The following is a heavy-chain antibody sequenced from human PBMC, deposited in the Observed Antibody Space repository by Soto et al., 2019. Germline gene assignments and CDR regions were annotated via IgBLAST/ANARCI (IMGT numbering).Heavy chain of an antibody. CDR3: AKNQWELVY. D-gene: IGHD1-26*01. Sequence: PGGSLRLSCAASGFTFSTYAMSWVRQAPGKGLEWVSAISSGGDTYYTDSVKGRFTIFRDNSKNTLYLQMNSLRAEDTAVNYCAKNQWELVYWGQGTLVTVSA. CDR2: ISSGGDT. CDR1: GFTFSTYA. J-gene: IGHJ4*02. V-gene: IGHV3-23*01.